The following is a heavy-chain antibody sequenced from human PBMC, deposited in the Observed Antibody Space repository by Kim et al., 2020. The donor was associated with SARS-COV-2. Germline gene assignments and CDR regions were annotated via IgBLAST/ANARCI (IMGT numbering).Heavy chain of an antibody. D-gene: IGHD6-19*01. V-gene: IGHV3-15*01. J-gene: IGHJ1*01. CDR3: TTQYSSGWFEYFQH. Sequence: PAPVKGKFTISREDSKNPLYLKMNSLKTEDTAVYYCTTQYSSGWFEYFQHWGQGTLVTVSS.